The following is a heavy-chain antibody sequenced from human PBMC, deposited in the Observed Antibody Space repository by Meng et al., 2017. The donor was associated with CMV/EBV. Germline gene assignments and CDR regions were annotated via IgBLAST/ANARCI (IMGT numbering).Heavy chain of an antibody. CDR3: ARGGLRGFDY. D-gene: IGHD4-17*01. CDR1: GFSLRTSGVG. Sequence: HITLRAASPTPAQPTQTLTRTCTFSGFSLRTSGVGVGWIRQPPGKALEWLALIYWDDDKRYSPSLKSRLTITKDTTKNQVVLTMTNMDPVDTATYYCARGGLRGFDYWGQGTLVTVSS. V-gene: IGHV2-5*02. J-gene: IGHJ4*02. CDR2: IYWDDDK.